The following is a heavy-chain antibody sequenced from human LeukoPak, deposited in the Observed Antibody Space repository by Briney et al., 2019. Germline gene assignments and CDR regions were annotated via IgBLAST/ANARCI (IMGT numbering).Heavy chain of an antibody. V-gene: IGHV4-59*01. CDR3: ARARRSSGRPDAFDI. Sequence: TSETLSLTCIVSGGSISSYYWTWIRQPPGQGLEWIGYIDYSGSTNYNPSLKSRVTISVDTSKNQFSLKLSPVTAADTAVYHCARARRSSGRPDAFDIWGQGTMVTVSS. D-gene: IGHD6-25*01. CDR1: GGSISSYY. J-gene: IGHJ3*02. CDR2: IDYSGST.